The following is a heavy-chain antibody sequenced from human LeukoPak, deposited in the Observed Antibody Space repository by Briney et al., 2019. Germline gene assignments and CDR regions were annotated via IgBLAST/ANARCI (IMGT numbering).Heavy chain of an antibody. V-gene: IGHV1-18*01. Sequence: ASVKVSCKASGYTFNNYGISWVRQAPAQGLEWLGCISAYNGNTDYAQNFQGTITMTTDTSTSTAYMELRSLRSDDTAVYYCARCEYSAGWLLPHFDYWGQGTLVTVSS. CDR1: GYTFNNYG. J-gene: IGHJ4*02. D-gene: IGHD6-19*01. CDR2: ISAYNGNT. CDR3: ARCEYSAGWLLPHFDY.